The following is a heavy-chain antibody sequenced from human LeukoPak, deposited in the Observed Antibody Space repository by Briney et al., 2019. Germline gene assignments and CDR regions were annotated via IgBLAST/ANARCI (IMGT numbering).Heavy chain of an antibody. V-gene: IGHV1-18*01. D-gene: IGHD3-10*01. Sequence: ASVKVSCKASGYTFSSYGISWVRQAPGQGLEWMGWISAYNGNTDYAQKFQGRVTMTTDTSTSTAYMELRSLRSDDAAVYYCAREGSGSYYVYYYYGMDVWGQGTTVTVSS. J-gene: IGHJ6*02. CDR2: ISAYNGNT. CDR3: AREGSGSYYVYYYYGMDV. CDR1: GYTFSSYG.